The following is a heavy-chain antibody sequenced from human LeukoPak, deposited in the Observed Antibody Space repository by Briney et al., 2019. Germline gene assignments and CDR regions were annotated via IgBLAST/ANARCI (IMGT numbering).Heavy chain of an antibody. J-gene: IGHJ4*02. Sequence: PSETLSLTCTVSSGSISTSNYYWGWVRQPPGKALEWIGNIFYSGSTYYSPSLKSRVTISLDTSRNQFSLKLSSVTAADTAVYYCARGSLRWITIFGEADYYFDYWGQGTLVTVSS. CDR2: IFYSGST. CDR1: SGSISTSNYY. CDR3: ARGSLRWITIFGEADYYFDY. V-gene: IGHV4-39*01. D-gene: IGHD3-3*01.